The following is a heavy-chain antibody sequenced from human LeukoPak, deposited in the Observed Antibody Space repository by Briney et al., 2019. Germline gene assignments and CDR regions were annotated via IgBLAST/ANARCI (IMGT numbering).Heavy chain of an antibody. J-gene: IGHJ4*02. V-gene: IGHV4-59*08. CDR2: ISYSGSP. CDR1: GDSIATYY. CDR3: ARRKGCSGGSCYGDTFDY. D-gene: IGHD2-15*01. Sequence: SETLSLTCSVSGDSIATYYWSWIRQPPGKGLEWIGYISYSGSPYYNPSLKSRVTMSVDTSKNQFSPKLSSVTAADTAVYYCARRKGCSGGSCYGDTFDYWGQGTLVTVSS.